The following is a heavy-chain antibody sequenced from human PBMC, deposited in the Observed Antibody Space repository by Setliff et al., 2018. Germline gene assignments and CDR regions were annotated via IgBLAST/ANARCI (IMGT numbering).Heavy chain of an antibody. CDR1: GFTFSSYS. Sequence: PGGSLSLSCAASGFTFSSYSMNWVRQAPGKGLEWVSYISGSGSTIYYADSVKGRFTISRDNAKTSLYLQMNSLRADDTAVYYCARLRAPGSHGLDPWGQGTLVTVSS. D-gene: IGHD3-10*01. CDR3: ARLRAPGSHGLDP. CDR2: ISGSGSTI. V-gene: IGHV3-48*01. J-gene: IGHJ5*02.